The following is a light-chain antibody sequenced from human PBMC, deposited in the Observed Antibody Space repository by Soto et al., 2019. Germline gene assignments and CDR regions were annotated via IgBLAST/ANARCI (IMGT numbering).Light chain of an antibody. CDR1: QSVSSSY. Sequence: ESVLTQSPGTLSMSPGERATLSCRASQSVSSSYSAWYQQKPGHAPMLLIYGASRRATGIPDRFSGSGSGTDFTLTISRLEPEDFAVYYCQQYGSSPFTFGPGTKVDIK. CDR3: QQYGSSPFT. J-gene: IGKJ3*01. V-gene: IGKV3-20*01. CDR2: GAS.